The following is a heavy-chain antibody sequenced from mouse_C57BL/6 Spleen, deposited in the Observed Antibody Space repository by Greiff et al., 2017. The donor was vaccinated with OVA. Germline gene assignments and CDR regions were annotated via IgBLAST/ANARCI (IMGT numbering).Heavy chain of an antibody. CDR2: IWTGGGT. CDR3: ARTLYYGYDGGYYYAMDY. Sequence: QVQLKESGPGLVAPSQSLSITCTVSGFSLTSYAISWVRQPPGKGLEWLGVIWTGGGTNYNSALKSRLSISKDTSKSQVFLKMNSLQTDDTARYYCARTLYYGYDGGYYYAMDYWGQGTSVTVSS. CDR1: GFSLTSYA. D-gene: IGHD2-2*01. J-gene: IGHJ4*01. V-gene: IGHV2-9-1*01.